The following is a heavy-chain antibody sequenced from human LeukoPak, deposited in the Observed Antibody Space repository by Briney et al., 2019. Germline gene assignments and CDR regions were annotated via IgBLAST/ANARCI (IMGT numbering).Heavy chain of an antibody. CDR1: GFTFSSYA. J-gene: IGHJ4*02. CDR3: ARDRGEWLVRWFDY. D-gene: IGHD6-19*01. CDR2: ISYDGSNK. Sequence: PGGSLRLSCAASGFTFSSYAMHWVRQAPGKGLEWVAVISYDGSNKYYADSVKGRFTISRDNSKNTLYLQMNSLRAEDTAVYYCARDRGEWLVRWFDYWGQGTLVTVSS. V-gene: IGHV3-30-3*01.